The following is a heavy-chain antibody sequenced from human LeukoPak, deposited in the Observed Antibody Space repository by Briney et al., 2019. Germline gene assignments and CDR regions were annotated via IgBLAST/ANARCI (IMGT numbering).Heavy chain of an antibody. Sequence: GGSLRLSCAASGFTFSSYSMNWVRQAPGKGLEWVSSISSSSSYIYYADSVKGRFTIPRDNAKNSLYLQMNSLRAEDTAVYYCARVGGATIDYWGQGTLVTVSS. D-gene: IGHD3-10*01. CDR1: GFTFSSYS. J-gene: IGHJ4*02. CDR2: ISSSSSYI. V-gene: IGHV3-21*01. CDR3: ARVGGATIDY.